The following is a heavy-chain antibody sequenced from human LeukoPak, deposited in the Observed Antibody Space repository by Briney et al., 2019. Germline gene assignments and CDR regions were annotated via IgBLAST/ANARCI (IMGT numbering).Heavy chain of an antibody. CDR1: GFTFSSYA. Sequence: GGSLRLSCAASGFTFSSYAMSWVRQAPGNGLEWVSAISGSGGSTYYADSVKGRFTISRDNAKNSLYLQMNSLRAEDTAVYYCARSTTYYYDSSGDVAFDIWGQGTMVTVSS. J-gene: IGHJ3*02. V-gene: IGHV3-23*01. CDR3: ARSTTYYYDSSGDVAFDI. D-gene: IGHD3-22*01. CDR2: ISGSGGST.